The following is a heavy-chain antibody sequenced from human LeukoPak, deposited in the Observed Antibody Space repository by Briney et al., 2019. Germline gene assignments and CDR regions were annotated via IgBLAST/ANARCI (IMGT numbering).Heavy chain of an antibody. Sequence: SVKVSCKASGGTFSSYAISWVRQAPGQGLEWMGRIIPILGIANYAQKFQGRVTITADKSTSTAYMELSSLRSEDTAVYYCARQRWTSPHAVSNSDYWGQGTLVTVSS. J-gene: IGHJ4*02. CDR1: GGTFSSYA. D-gene: IGHD3/OR15-3a*01. V-gene: IGHV1-69*04. CDR3: ARQRWTSPHAVSNSDY. CDR2: IIPILGIA.